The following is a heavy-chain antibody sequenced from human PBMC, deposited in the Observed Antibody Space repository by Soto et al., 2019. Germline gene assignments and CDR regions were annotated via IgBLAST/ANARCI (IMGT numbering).Heavy chain of an antibody. D-gene: IGHD6-13*01. CDR1: GFTFDNYA. CDR3: ARSSSWGFDY. Sequence: GGSLRLSCAASGFTFDNYAMDWVRQAPGKGLEWVAVISYDGSNKYYADSVKGRFTISRDNSKNTLYLQMNSLRAEDTAVYYCARSSSWGFDYWGQGTLVTVSS. V-gene: IGHV3-30-3*01. CDR2: ISYDGSNK. J-gene: IGHJ4*02.